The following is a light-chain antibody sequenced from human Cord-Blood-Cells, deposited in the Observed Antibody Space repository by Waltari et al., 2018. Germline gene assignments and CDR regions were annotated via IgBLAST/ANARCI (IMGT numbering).Light chain of an antibody. CDR3: SSYTSSSTWV. Sequence: QSALTQPASVSGSPGQSTTISCTGTSSDAGGYNYVAWYQQHPGKAPNLMIYDVSKRPSGVSNRCSGSKSGNTASLTISGLQAEDEADYYCSSYTSSSTWVFGGGTKLTVL. J-gene: IGLJ3*02. V-gene: IGLV2-14*01. CDR1: SSDAGGYNY. CDR2: DVS.